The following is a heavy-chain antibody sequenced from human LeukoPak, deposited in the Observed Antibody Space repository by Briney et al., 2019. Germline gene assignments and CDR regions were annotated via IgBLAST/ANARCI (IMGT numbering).Heavy chain of an antibody. J-gene: IGHJ4*02. CDR1: GFTFNNIG. V-gene: IGHV3-30*02. D-gene: IGHD4-23*01. CDR3: AKDLHGGYSSDY. CDR2: IDLEGGDK. Sequence: GGSLRLSCAASGFTFNNIGMHWVRQAPGKGLEFLSFIDLEGGDKYYADSVKGRFTIAKDNSKATLYLQMNSLRREDAAIYYCAKDLHGGYSSDYWGQGTLVTVSS.